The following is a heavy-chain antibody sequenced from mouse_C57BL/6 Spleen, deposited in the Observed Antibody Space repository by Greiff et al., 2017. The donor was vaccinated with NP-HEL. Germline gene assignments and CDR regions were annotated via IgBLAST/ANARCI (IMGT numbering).Heavy chain of an antibody. J-gene: IGHJ1*03. Sequence: QVQLKESGAELVKPGASVKISCKASGYAFSSYWMNWVKQRPGKGLEWIGQIYPGDGDTNYNGKFKGKATLTADKSSSTAYMQLSSLTSEDSAVYFCARSGLSLLRFLGFDVWGTGTTVTVSS. D-gene: IGHD1-1*01. V-gene: IGHV1-80*01. CDR2: IYPGDGDT. CDR3: ARSGLSLLRFLGFDV. CDR1: GYAFSSYW.